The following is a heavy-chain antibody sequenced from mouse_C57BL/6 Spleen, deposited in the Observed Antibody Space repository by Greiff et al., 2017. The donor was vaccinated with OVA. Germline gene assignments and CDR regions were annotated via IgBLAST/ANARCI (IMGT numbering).Heavy chain of an antibody. V-gene: IGHV10-1*01. CDR2: IRSKSNNYAT. Sequence: DVKLQESGGGLVQPKGSLKLSCAASGFSFNTYAMNWVRQAPGKGLEWVARIRSKSNNYATYYADSVKDRFTISRDDSESMLYLQMNNLKTEDTAMYYCVRRGYDYDWFAYWGQGTLVTVSA. J-gene: IGHJ3*01. CDR3: VRRGYDYDWFAY. D-gene: IGHD2-4*01. CDR1: GFSFNTYA.